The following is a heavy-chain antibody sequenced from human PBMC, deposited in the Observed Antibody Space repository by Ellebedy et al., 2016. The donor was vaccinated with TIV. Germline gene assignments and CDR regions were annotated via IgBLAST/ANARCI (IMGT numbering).Heavy chain of an antibody. Sequence: AASVKVSCKASGGTFSSYAISWVRQAPGQGLEWMGGIIPIFGTANYAQKFQGRVTITADESTSTAYMELSSLRSEDTAVYYCARDSSILTGYSTYGMDVWGQGTTVTVSS. J-gene: IGHJ6*02. CDR1: GGTFSSYA. D-gene: IGHD3-9*01. CDR3: ARDSSILTGYSTYGMDV. CDR2: IIPIFGTA. V-gene: IGHV1-69*13.